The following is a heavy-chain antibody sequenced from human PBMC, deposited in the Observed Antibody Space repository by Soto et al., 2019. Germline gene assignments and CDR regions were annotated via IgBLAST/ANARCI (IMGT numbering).Heavy chain of an antibody. CDR2: ISSSGSRT. CDR3: AKERREVVSGTGDS. Sequence: EVQLLESGGGLVQPGGSRRLSCAASGFNFKTYAMSWVRQAPGRGLEWVSAISSSGSRTYYADSVKGRFTISIDNSKNALFLEMNSLRAEDTALYYCAKERREVVSGTGDSWGRGTLVTVSS. V-gene: IGHV3-23*01. CDR1: GFNFKTYA. J-gene: IGHJ4*02. D-gene: IGHD6-19*01.